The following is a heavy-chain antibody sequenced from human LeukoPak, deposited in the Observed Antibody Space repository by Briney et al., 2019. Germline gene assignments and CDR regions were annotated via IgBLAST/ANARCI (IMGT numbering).Heavy chain of an antibody. CDR2: INHSGST. CDR1: GGSFSGYY. CDR3: ARISRWSGYFPTPYHYHYYMDV. J-gene: IGHJ6*03. V-gene: IGHV4-34*01. Sequence: SETLSLTCAVYGGSFSGYYWSWIRQPPGKGLEWIGEINHSGSTNYNPSLKSRVTMSVDTSKNQFSLKLSSVTAADTAVYYCARISRWSGYFPTPYHYHYYMDVWGKGTTVTVSS. D-gene: IGHD3-3*01.